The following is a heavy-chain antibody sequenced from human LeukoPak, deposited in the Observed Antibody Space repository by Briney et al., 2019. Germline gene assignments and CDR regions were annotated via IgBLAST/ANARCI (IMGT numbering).Heavy chain of an antibody. CDR2: IRYDGSDK. J-gene: IGHJ3*02. CDR1: GFSFSSYG. CDR3: AKDLRGSYYDAFDI. Sequence: GGSLRLSCAGSGFSFSSYGMHWVRQAPGKGLEWVAFIRYDGSDKYYADSMKGRFTISRDNSKNTLYLQMNSLRAEDAAVYYCAKDLRGSYYDAFDIWGQGTMVTVSS. V-gene: IGHV3-30*02. D-gene: IGHD1-26*01.